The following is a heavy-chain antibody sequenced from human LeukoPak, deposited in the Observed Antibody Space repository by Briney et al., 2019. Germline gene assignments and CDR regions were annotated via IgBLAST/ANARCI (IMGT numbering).Heavy chain of an antibody. CDR2: ISAYNGNT. V-gene: IGHV1-18*01. CDR1: GYTFTSYG. D-gene: IGHD4-17*01. CDR3: ARTTVTLPHPPYYYYYYMDV. Sequence: ASVKVSCKASGYTFTSYGISWVRQAPGQGLEWMGWISAYNGNTNYAQKLQGRVTMTTDTSTSTAYMELRSLRSDDTAVYYCARTTVTLPHPPYYYYYYMDVWGKGTTVTVSS. J-gene: IGHJ6*03.